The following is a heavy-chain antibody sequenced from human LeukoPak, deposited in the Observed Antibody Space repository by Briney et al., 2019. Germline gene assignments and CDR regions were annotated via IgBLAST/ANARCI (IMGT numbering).Heavy chain of an antibody. J-gene: IGHJ4*02. Sequence: GGSLRLSCAASGFTFSSYNMNWVRQAPGKGLEWVSYISSSSSGIYYADSVKGRFTISRDNAKNSLYLQVNSLGDEDTAVYYCARATPDYYDSSAYSFDYWGQGTLVTVSS. CDR3: ARATPDYYDSSAYSFDY. V-gene: IGHV3-48*02. CDR2: ISSSSSGI. CDR1: GFTFSSYN. D-gene: IGHD3-22*01.